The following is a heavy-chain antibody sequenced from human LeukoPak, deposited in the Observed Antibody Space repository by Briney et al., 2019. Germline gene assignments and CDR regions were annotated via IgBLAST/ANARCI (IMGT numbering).Heavy chain of an antibody. CDR2: ISSSSSYI. Sequence: PGESLRLSCAASGFTFSSYSMNWVRQAPGKGLEWVSSISSSSSYIYYADSVKGRFTISRDNAKNSLYLQMNSLRAEDTAVYYCARDSSVAARLVHFDYWGQGTLVTVSS. D-gene: IGHD6-13*01. CDR3: ARDSSVAARLVHFDY. V-gene: IGHV3-21*01. J-gene: IGHJ4*02. CDR1: GFTFSSYS.